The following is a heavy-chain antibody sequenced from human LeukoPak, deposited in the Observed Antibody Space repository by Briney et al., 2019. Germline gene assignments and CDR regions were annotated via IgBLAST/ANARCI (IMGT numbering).Heavy chain of an antibody. CDR2: LYHSGST. D-gene: IGHD2-2*02. Sequence: PSETLSLTCTVSGYSISSGYYWGWIRQPPGKGLEWIGNLYHSGSTYYNPSLRSRATISGDTSKNQFSLSLSSVTAADTAVYYCARECSSTTCYTRSFDPWGQGTLVTVSS. CDR1: GYSISSGYY. J-gene: IGHJ5*02. V-gene: IGHV4-38-2*02. CDR3: ARECSSTTCYTRSFDP.